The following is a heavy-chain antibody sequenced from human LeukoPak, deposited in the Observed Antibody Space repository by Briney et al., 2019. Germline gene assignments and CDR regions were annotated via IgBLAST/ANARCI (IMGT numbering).Heavy chain of an antibody. D-gene: IGHD2-2*01. CDR3: ARGYCSSTSCYGGYYYYYMDV. Sequence: SETLSLTCTVSGGSISSYYWSWIRQPPGKGLEWIGRIYTSGSTNYNPSLKSRVTMSVDTSKNQFSLKLSSVTAADTAVYYCARGYCSSTSCYGGYYYYYMDVWGKGTTVTISS. CDR2: IYTSGST. V-gene: IGHV4-4*07. J-gene: IGHJ6*03. CDR1: GGSISSYY.